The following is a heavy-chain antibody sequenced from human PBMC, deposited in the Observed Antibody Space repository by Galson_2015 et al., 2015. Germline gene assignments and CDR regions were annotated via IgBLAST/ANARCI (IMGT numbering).Heavy chain of an antibody. CDR2: ISSSGSTI. V-gene: IGHV3-48*03. J-gene: IGHJ4*02. D-gene: IGHD6-19*01. Sequence: SLRLSCAASGFTFSSYEMNWVRQAPGKGLEWVSYISSSGSTIYYADSVKGRFTISRDNAKNSLYLQMNSLRADDTAVYYCARDGLDLGIAVAGTGDGDYWGQGTLVTVSS. CDR3: ARDGLDLGIAVAGTGDGDY. CDR1: GFTFSSYE.